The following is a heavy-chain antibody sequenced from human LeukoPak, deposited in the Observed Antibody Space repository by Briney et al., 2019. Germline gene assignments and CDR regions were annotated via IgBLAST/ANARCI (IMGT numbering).Heavy chain of an antibody. V-gene: IGHV5-51*01. D-gene: IGHD6-13*01. CDR2: IYPGDSDT. Sequence: GASLKISCKGSGSRFTSYWIGWVRQMPGKGLEWMGIIYPGDSDTRYSPSFQGQVTISADKSISTAYLQWSSLKASDTAMYYCARLREAAAGSRWFDPWGQGTLVTVSS. J-gene: IGHJ5*02. CDR1: GSRFTSYW. CDR3: ARLREAAAGSRWFDP.